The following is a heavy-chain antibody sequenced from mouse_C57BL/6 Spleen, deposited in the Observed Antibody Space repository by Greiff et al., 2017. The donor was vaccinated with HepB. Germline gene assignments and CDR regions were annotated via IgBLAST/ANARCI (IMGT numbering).Heavy chain of an antibody. D-gene: IGHD2-4*01. CDR1: GYTFTDYY. Sequence: QVQLQQSGAELVRPGASVKLSCKASGYTFTDYYINWVKQRPGQGLEWIARIYPGSGNTYYNEKFKGKATLTAEKSSSTAYMQLSSLTSEDSAVYFCARSLYDYDGAWFAYWGQGTLVTVSA. CDR2: IYPGSGNT. CDR3: ARSLYDYDGAWFAY. V-gene: IGHV1-76*01. J-gene: IGHJ3*01.